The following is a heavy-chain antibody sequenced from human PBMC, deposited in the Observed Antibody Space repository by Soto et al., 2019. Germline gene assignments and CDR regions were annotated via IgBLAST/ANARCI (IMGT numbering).Heavy chain of an antibody. V-gene: IGHV3-30*18. CDR1: GFTFSNNG. J-gene: IGHJ4*02. CDR2: ISYEGSEK. CDR3: VKDKGEAAGLDY. D-gene: IGHD6-13*01. Sequence: QVHLVESGGGVVQPGRSLRLSCAASGFTFSNNGMHWVRQAPGKGLEWMGVISYEGSEKYYAGSVKGRFTISRDNSKNPLYLQMDTLRAEDTAIYYCVKDKGEAAGLDYWVQGILVTVSS.